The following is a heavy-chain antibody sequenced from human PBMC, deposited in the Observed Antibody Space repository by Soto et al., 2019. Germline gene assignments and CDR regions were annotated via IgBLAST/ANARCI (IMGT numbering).Heavy chain of an antibody. D-gene: IGHD3-10*01. CDR2: IYYSGST. V-gene: IGHV4-39*01. J-gene: IGHJ4*02. Sequence: QLQLQESGPGLVKPSETLSLTCTVSGGSISSSSYYWGWIRQPPGKGLEWIGSIYYSGSTYYNPSLKSRVTISVDTSKNQFSLKLSSVTAADTAVYYCARHPPNYYGSGTTYYFDYWGQGTLVTVSS. CDR1: GGSISSSSYY. CDR3: ARHPPNYYGSGTTYYFDY.